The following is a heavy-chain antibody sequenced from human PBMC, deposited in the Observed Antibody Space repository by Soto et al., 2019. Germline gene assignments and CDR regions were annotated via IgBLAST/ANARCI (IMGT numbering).Heavy chain of an antibody. CDR3: AKDLTRQQLVTPYFDY. D-gene: IGHD6-13*01. CDR2: ISGSGGST. J-gene: IGHJ4*02. Sequence: EVQLLESGGGLVQPGGSLRLSCAASGFTFSSYAMSWVRQAPGKGLEWVSAISGSGGSTYYADSVKGRFTISRDNSKNTLYLQMNSLRAEDTAVYYCAKDLTRQQLVTPYFDYWCQGTLVTVSS. CDR1: GFTFSSYA. V-gene: IGHV3-23*01.